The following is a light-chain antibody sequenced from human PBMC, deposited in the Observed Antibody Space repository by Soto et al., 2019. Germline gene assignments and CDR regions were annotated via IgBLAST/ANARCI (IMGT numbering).Light chain of an antibody. CDR3: CAYAGSYTFA. J-gene: IGLJ1*01. CDR1: SSDVGGYNY. CDR2: DVS. Sequence: QSALTQPRSVCGSPGQSVTISCTGSSSDVGGYNYVSWYQQHPGKAPKVMIYDVSKRPSGVPDRFSGSKSGNTASLTISGLQAEDETDYYCCAYAGSYTFAFGTGTKVTVL. V-gene: IGLV2-11*01.